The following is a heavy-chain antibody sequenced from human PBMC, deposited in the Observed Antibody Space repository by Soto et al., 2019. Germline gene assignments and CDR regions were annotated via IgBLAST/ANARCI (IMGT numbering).Heavy chain of an antibody. Sequence: QMQLVQSGPEVKKPGTSVKVSCKTSGFTFTSSAMQWVRQARGQPLEWIGWIVVGSGHTNYAQTFQERVTITRDMSTRPAYMELSSLGSEDTAMYYCAASSSTSGGYYGMDVWGQGTTVTVSS. J-gene: IGHJ6*02. V-gene: IGHV1-58*02. CDR1: GFTFTSSA. CDR3: AASSSTSGGYYGMDV. D-gene: IGHD2-2*01. CDR2: IVVGSGHT.